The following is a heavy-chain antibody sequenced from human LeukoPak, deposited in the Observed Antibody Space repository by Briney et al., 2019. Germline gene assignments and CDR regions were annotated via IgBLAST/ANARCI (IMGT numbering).Heavy chain of an antibody. Sequence: SETLSLTCTVSGGSISGYYWSWIRQPPGKGLEWIGYIYYSGSVNYNSSLKSRVAISVDTSRNQFSLKLSSMTAADTAVYYCVRNTLGHYDAFDIWGQGTMVTVSS. CDR1: GGSISGYY. V-gene: IGHV4-59*01. CDR3: VRNTLGHYDAFDI. CDR2: IYYSGSV. J-gene: IGHJ3*02. D-gene: IGHD1/OR15-1a*01.